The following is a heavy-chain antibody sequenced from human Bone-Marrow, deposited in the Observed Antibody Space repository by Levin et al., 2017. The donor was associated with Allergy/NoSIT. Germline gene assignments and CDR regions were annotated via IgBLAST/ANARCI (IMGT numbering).Heavy chain of an antibody. CDR2: IYPGDSDT. J-gene: IGHJ4*02. Sequence: GESLKISCKGSGYRFTSYWIGWVRQMPGKGLELMGIIYPGDSDTRYSPSFQGHVTISADKSISTAYLQWSSLKASDTAIYYCAKQGDGWMATIDFWGQGTLVTVSS. CDR1: GYRFTSYW. V-gene: IGHV5-51*01. CDR3: AKQGDGWMATIDF. D-gene: IGHD5-24*01.